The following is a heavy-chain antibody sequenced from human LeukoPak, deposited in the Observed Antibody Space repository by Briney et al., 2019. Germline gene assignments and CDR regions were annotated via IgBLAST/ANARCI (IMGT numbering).Heavy chain of an antibody. CDR3: ARCGSGWYYFDY. D-gene: IGHD6-19*01. CDR2: ISSSSSYT. V-gene: IGHV3-11*06. Sequence: GGSLSLSWAASGFPFGDYYLGWFGQAQGRGLGGVSYISSSSSYTNYADSVKGRFTISRDNAKNSLYLQMNSLRAEDTAVYYCARCGSGWYYFDYWGQGTLVTVSS. CDR1: GFPFGDYY. J-gene: IGHJ4*02.